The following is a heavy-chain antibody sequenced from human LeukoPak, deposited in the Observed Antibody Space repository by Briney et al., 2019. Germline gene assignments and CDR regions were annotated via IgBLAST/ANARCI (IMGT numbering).Heavy chain of an antibody. D-gene: IGHD6-13*01. CDR2: MNPNSGNT. CDR1: GYTFTSYD. V-gene: IGHV1-8*01. J-gene: IGHJ6*03. Sequence: VASVKVSCKASGYTFTSYDINWVRQATGQGLEWMGWMNPNSGNTGYAQKFQGRVTMTRNTSISTAYMELSSLRSEDTAVYYCARGRRIAAAGKSYYYYYMDVWGKGTTVTVSS. CDR3: ARGRRIAAAGKSYYYYYMDV.